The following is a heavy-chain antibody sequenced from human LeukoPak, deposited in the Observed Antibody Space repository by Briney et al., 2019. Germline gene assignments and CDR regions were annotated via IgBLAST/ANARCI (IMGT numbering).Heavy chain of an antibody. CDR2: INPNSGGT. CDR3: ASIMTTVTTSYYYGMDV. V-gene: IGHV1-2*02. Sequence: ASVKVSCKASGYTFTGYYMHWVRQAPGQGLEWMGWINPNSGGTNYAQKFQGRVTMTRDTSISTAYMELSRLRSDDTAVYYCASIMTTVTTSYYYGMDVWGQGTTVTVSS. D-gene: IGHD4-17*01. CDR1: GYTFTGYY. J-gene: IGHJ6*02.